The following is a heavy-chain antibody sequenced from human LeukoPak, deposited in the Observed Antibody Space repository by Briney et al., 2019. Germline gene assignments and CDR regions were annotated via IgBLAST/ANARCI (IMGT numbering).Heavy chain of an antibody. CDR2: ISGSGGST. J-gene: IGHJ4*02. D-gene: IGHD3-10*01. CDR3: AKGNYGSGSYFDY. V-gene: IGHV3-23*01. Sequence: PGGSLRLSCAASGFTVSSNYMSWVRQAPGKGLEWVSAISGSGGSTYYADSVKGRFTISRDNSKNTLYLQMNSLRAEDTAVYYRAKGNYGSGSYFDYWGQGTLVTVSS. CDR1: GFTVSSNY.